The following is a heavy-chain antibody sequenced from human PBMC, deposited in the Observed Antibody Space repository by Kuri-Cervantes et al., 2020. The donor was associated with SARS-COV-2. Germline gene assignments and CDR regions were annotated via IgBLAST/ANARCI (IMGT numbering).Heavy chain of an antibody. J-gene: IGHJ4*02. V-gene: IGHV4-39*07. CDR3: ARHSGGLGYSDY. Sequence: GSLRLSCTVSGGSISSSSYYWGWIRQPPGKGLEWIGSIYYSGSTYYNPSLKSRVTISVDTSKNQFSLKLSSVTAADTAVYYCARHSGGLGYSDYWGQGTLVTVSS. D-gene: IGHD5-18*01. CDR2: IYYSGST. CDR1: GGSISSSSYY.